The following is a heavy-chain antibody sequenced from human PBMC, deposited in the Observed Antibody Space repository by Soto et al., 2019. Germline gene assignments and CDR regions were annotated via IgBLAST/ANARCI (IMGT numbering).Heavy chain of an antibody. CDR2: IHSSGST. D-gene: IGHD2-21*02. J-gene: IGHJ6*04. Sequence: SETLSLTCTVSGDSISSYYWTWIRQPPGKGLEWIGYIHSSGSTNYNPSFKSRVTMSVDTSKNHFSLRLSSLTAADTAVYYCARFGRGDSYYGMDVWGKGTTVTV. CDR3: ARFGRGDSYYGMDV. CDR1: GDSISSYY. V-gene: IGHV4-4*09.